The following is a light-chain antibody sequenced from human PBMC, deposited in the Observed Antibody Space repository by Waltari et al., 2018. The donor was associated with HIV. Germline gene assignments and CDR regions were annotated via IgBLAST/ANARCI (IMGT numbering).Light chain of an antibody. J-gene: IGLJ1*01. V-gene: IGLV2-8*01. CDR3: SSYSANNNFDV. CDR2: EVR. Sequence: QSALPQPPSASGSPGQSVTISCTGTRSAVGGEPYFPWYQQHPGKAPKLIIYEVRKRPSGVPYRFSGSKSGNTASLTVSGLQAEDEADYYCSSYSANNNFDVFGTGTKVTVL. CDR1: RSAVGGEPY.